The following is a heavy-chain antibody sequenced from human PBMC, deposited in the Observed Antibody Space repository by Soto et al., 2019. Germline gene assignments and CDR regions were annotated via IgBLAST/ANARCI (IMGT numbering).Heavy chain of an antibody. CDR2: ISGSGGSI. Sequence: EVQLLESGGGLVQPGGSLRLSCAAYGFTFSTYAMNWVRQAPGNGLEWVSAISGSGGSIHYADSVKGRFTISRDNYKNTLYLQMNCLRDEDTAVYHCVKGYWKGDVWGQGTTVTVSS. V-gene: IGHV3-23*01. CDR3: VKGYWKGDV. CDR1: GFTFSTYA. J-gene: IGHJ6*02. D-gene: IGHD1-1*01.